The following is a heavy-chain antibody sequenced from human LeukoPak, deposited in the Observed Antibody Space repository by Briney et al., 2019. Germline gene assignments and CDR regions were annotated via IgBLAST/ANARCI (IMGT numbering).Heavy chain of an antibody. V-gene: IGHV4-34*01. D-gene: IGHD2-2*01. Sequence: SETLSLTCAVSGGSFSGYYWSWIRQPPGKGLEWIGEINNSGSTNHNPALTSRVTISADTTKKQFSLKLSSVTAADTAVYYCAKGAGYCTSTTCPSLDYWGQGTLVTVSS. CDR3: AKGAGYCTSTTCPSLDY. CDR2: INNSGST. J-gene: IGHJ4*02. CDR1: GGSFSGYY.